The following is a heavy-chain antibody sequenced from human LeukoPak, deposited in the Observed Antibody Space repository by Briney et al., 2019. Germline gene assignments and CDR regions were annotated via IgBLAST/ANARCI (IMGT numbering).Heavy chain of an antibody. Sequence: GGSLRLSCTASGFTFGDYAMSWFRQAPGKGLEWVGFIRSKAYGGTTEYAASVKGRFTISRDDSKSIAYLQMNSLKTEDTAVYYCTSASHYVWGSYRANFDYWGQGTPVTVSS. J-gene: IGHJ4*02. CDR3: TSASHYVWGSYRANFDY. CDR2: IRSKAYGGTT. D-gene: IGHD3-16*02. CDR1: GFTFGDYA. V-gene: IGHV3-49*03.